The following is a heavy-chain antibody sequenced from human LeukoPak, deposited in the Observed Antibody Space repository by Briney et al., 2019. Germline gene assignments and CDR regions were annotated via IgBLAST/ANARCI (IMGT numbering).Heavy chain of an antibody. CDR2: ISSSSSTI. Sequence: GGSLRLSCAASGFTFSSYSMNWVRQAPGKGLEWVSYISSSSSTIYYADSVKGRFTISRDNAKNSLYLQMNSLRAEDTAVYYCARDLVAGLSDYWGQGTLVTVSS. CDR3: ARDLVAGLSDY. D-gene: IGHD6-19*01. V-gene: IGHV3-48*01. CDR1: GFTFSSYS. J-gene: IGHJ4*02.